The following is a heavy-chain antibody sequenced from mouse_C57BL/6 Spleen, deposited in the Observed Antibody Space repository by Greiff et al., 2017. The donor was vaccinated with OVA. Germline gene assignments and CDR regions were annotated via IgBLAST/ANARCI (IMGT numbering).Heavy chain of an antibody. CDR1: GFTFSSYA. D-gene: IGHD1-1*01. J-gene: IGHJ2*01. CDR2: ISDGGSYT. Sequence: DVKLVESGGGLVKPGGSLKLSCVASGFTFSSYAMSWVRQTPEKRLEWVATISDGGSYTYYPDNVKGRFTISRDNAKNNLYLQMSHLKSEDTAMYYCARDHGSSYYFDYGGQGTTLTVSS. CDR3: ARDHGSSYYFDY. V-gene: IGHV5-4*01.